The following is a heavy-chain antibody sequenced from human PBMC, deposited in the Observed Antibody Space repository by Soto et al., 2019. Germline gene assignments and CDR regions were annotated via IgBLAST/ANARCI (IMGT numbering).Heavy chain of an antibody. D-gene: IGHD3-10*01. J-gene: IGHJ3*02. CDR3: ARDGGSGWGAFDI. Sequence: PGGSLRLSCAASGFTVSSNYMSWVRQAPGKGLEWVSVIYSGGSTYYADSVKGRSTISRHNSKNTLYLQMNSLRAEDTAVYYCARDGGSGWGAFDIWGQGTMVTVSS. CDR1: GFTVSSNY. CDR2: IYSGGST. V-gene: IGHV3-53*04.